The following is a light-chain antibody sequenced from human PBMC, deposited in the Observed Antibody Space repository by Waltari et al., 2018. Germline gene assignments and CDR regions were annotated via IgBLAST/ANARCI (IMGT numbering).Light chain of an antibody. Sequence: SCRASQSVSRSFAWYQQKSGQAPRLLIYGASSRATGVPDRFSGSGSGTDFSLTISRLEPEDFAVYYCQHYVRLPVTFGQGTKVEIK. J-gene: IGKJ1*01. CDR1: QSVSRS. CDR2: GAS. CDR3: QHYVRLPVT. V-gene: IGKV3-20*01.